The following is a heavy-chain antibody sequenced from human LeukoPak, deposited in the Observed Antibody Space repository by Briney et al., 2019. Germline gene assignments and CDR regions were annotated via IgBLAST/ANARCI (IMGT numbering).Heavy chain of an antibody. CDR1: GFTFTGYY. CDR3: AREKSSGWYGDQTRNDAFDI. J-gene: IGHJ3*02. Sequence: GASVKVSCKTSGFTFTGYYMHWVRQAPGQGLEWMGIINPSGGSTSYAQKFQGRVTMTRDMSTSTVYMELSSLRSEDTAVYYCAREKSSGWYGDQTRNDAFDIWGQGTMVTVSS. D-gene: IGHD6-19*01. CDR2: INPSGGST. V-gene: IGHV1-46*01.